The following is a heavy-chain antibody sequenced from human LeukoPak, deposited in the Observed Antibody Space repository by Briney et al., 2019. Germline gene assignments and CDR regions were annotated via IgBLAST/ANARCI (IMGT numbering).Heavy chain of an antibody. CDR1: GYTFTSYG. V-gene: IGHV1-18*01. D-gene: IGHD6-13*01. Sequence: GASVKVSCKASGYTFTSYGISWVRQAPGQGLEWMGWISAYNGNTNYAQKLQGRVTMTTDTSTSTAYMELRSLRSDDTAVYYCARDPAPHEYSSSWFDYWGQGTLVTVSS. CDR3: ARDPAPHEYSSSWFDY. J-gene: IGHJ4*02. CDR2: ISAYNGNT.